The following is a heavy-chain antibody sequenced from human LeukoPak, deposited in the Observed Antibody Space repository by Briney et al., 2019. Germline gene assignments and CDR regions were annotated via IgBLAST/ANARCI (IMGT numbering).Heavy chain of an antibody. CDR1: GYTFTAYN. V-gene: IGHV1-2*02. CDR3: ATAPPNGYTSGWYSFDY. Sequence: ASVKVSCKASGYTFTAYNMHWVRQAPGQGLEWMGWINPNSGGTNYAQKFQDRVTMTRDTSISTASMELNRLRSDDTAVYYCATAPPNGYTSGWYSFDYWGQGTLVTVSS. CDR2: INPNSGGT. J-gene: IGHJ4*02. D-gene: IGHD6-19*01.